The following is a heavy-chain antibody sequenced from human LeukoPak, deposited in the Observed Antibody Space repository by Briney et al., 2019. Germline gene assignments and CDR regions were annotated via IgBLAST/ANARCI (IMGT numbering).Heavy chain of an antibody. V-gene: IGHV1-8*03. Sequence: ASLSVSFMPSVYTLTNYDINWVRPATRQGLEWMGWMNPDRRNTGYAHKFQCRVTNTKNTSISTAYMQGSSLRSEYTARYFCLRGPYCSSTSCPYYLDVWGKGTTFTVSS. CDR3: LRGPYCSSTSCPYYLDV. CDR1: VYTLTNYD. D-gene: IGHD2-2*01. J-gene: IGHJ6*03. CDR2: MNPDRRNT.